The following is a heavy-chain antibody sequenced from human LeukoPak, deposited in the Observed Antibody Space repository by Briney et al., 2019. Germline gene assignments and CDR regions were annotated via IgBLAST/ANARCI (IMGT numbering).Heavy chain of an antibody. CDR3: ARDKTHCSGDRCFSAQVN. Sequence: SVKVSCKASGDSFSSYAISWVRQAPGQGLEWMGRIIPILGIANYAQKFQDRVTITADKSTSTANMELSSLRSEDTAVYYCARDKTHCSGDRCFSAQVNWGQGTLVTVSS. J-gene: IGHJ4*02. CDR2: IIPILGIA. D-gene: IGHD2-15*01. V-gene: IGHV1-69*04. CDR1: GDSFSSYA.